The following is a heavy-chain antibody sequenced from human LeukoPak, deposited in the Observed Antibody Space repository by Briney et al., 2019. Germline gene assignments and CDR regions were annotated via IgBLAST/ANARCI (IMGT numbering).Heavy chain of an antibody. CDR2: ISFDGGDK. CDR3: AREATKPATLDY. V-gene: IGHV3-30*07. J-gene: IGHJ4*02. Sequence: GGSLRLSCVASGIALSVHAMHCVRDAPDGRGEGVADISFDGGDKDYSDSVKGRFTGSRDNSKNTVYLQMNSLRGEDTAVYHCAREATKPATLDYWGQRTRVSVFS. D-gene: IGHD5-24*01. CDR1: GIALSVHA.